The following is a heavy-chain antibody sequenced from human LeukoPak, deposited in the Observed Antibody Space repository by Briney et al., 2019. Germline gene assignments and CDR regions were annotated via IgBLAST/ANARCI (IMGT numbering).Heavy chain of an antibody. D-gene: IGHD2-2*01. CDR1: GFTFSSYP. CDR3: AARPLMPPRFDY. CDR2: ISNGGGTT. Sequence: GGSLRLSCAGSGFTFSSYPMSWVRQAPGNGLEWVSAISNGGGTTYYADSVRGRFSISRDNSKSTLYLQMSSLRAEDTAIYYCAARPLMPPRFDYWGQGTLVTVSS. J-gene: IGHJ4*02. V-gene: IGHV3-23*01.